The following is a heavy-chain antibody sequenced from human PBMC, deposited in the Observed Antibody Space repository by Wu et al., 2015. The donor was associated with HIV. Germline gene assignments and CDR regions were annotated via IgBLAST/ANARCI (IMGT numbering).Heavy chain of an antibody. Sequence: EVQLVQSGAEVKKPGATVKISCKVSGYTFTDYYMHWVQQAPGKGLEWMGLVDPEDGETIYAEKFQGRVTITADTSTDTAYMELSSLRSEDTAVYYCATTFQLRITMVRGPRGAFGYWAEGTLVTVSS. CDR2: VDPEDGET. D-gene: IGHD3-10*01. CDR3: ATTFQLRITMVRGPRGAFGY. J-gene: IGHJ4*02. V-gene: IGHV1-69-2*01. CDR1: GYTFTDYY.